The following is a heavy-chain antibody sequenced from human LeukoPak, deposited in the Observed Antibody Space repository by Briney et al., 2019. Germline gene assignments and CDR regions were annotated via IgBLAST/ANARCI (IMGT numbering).Heavy chain of an antibody. D-gene: IGHD1-26*01. J-gene: IGHJ6*03. CDR3: ARVKMGATVSDYYYYYMDV. CDR1: GFTFSDYT. V-gene: IGHV3-64*02. CDR2: ITSNGAYT. Sequence: PGGSLRLSCAASGFTFSDYTIHWVRQAPGKRLQSVSAITSNGAYTHYADSVKGRLTISRDNSRNAVFLQMGGLRIEDMAVYYCARVKMGATVSDYYYYYMDVWGTGTTVTVSS.